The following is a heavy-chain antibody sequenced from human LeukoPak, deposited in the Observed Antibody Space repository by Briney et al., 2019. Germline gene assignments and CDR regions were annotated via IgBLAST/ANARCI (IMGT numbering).Heavy chain of an antibody. V-gene: IGHV3-23*01. CDR2: SSGSGGST. CDR3: AKVAAAGTSDY. Sequence: GGSLRLSCAASGFTFSSYGMCWVRQAPGKGLEWVSASSGSGGSTYYADSVKGRFTISRDNSKNTLYLQMNSLRAEDTAVYYCAKVAAAGTSDYWGQGTLVTVSS. J-gene: IGHJ4*02. CDR1: GFTFSSYG. D-gene: IGHD6-13*01.